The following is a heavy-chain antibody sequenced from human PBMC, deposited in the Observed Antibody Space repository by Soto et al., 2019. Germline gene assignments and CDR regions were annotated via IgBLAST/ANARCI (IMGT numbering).Heavy chain of an antibody. V-gene: IGHV1-69*12. CDR1: GGTFSKSA. D-gene: IGHD1-1*01. CDR2: IMPIFRTP. CDR3: ARDKDRLQLGGNYYYILDV. Sequence: QVQLEQSGAEVKKPGSSVKVSCWTSGGTFSKSAISWVRQAPGQGLEWLGGIMPIFRTPDYAQKFQGRVTITADESTSTAYMELSGLRSDDTAVYHCARDKDRLQLGGNYYYILDVWGQGTTVTVSS. J-gene: IGHJ6*02.